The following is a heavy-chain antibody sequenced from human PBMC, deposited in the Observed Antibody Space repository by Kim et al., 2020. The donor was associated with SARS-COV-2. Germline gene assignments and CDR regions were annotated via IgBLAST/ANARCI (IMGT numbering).Heavy chain of an antibody. CDR1: GGSISSSSYY. J-gene: IGHJ4*02. Sequence: SETLSLTCTVSGGSISSSSYYWGWIRQPPGKGLEWIGSIYYSGSTYYNPSLKSRVTISVDTSKNQFSLKLSSVTAADTAVYYCARQGSSSWHQSCWGQGTLVTVSS. D-gene: IGHD6-13*01. V-gene: IGHV4-39*01. CDR3: ARQGSSSWHQSC. CDR2: IYYSGST.